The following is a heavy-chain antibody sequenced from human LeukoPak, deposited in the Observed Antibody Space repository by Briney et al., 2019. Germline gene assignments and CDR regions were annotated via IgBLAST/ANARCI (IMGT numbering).Heavy chain of an antibody. J-gene: IGHJ4*02. CDR2: INPNSGGT. V-gene: IGHV1-2*06. CDR3: ARGGVGATTNDY. CDR1: GYTFTGYY. D-gene: IGHD1-26*01. Sequence: ASVKVSCKASGYTFTGYYMHWVRQAPGQGLEWMGRINPNSGGTNYAQKCQGRVTMTRDTSISTAYMELSRLRSDDTAVYYCARGGVGATTNDYWGQGTLVTVSS.